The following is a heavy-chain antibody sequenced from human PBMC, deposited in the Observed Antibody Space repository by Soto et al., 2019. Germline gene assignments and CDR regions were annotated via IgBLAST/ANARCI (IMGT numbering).Heavy chain of an antibody. CDR1: EFTFSSYA. J-gene: IGHJ6*02. V-gene: IGHV3-30-3*01. Sequence: QVQLVESGGGVVHPERSLRLSCSASEFTFSSYAMHWVRQAPGKGLEWVAGISYDGGHKFYGDSVRGRFTISRDSSKTTVLLQMNSLSPEDTAAYYCARVKTDYSNPRGPFFFYGMAVWCQGTTVTVSS. CDR3: ARVKTDYSNPRGPFFFYGMAV. D-gene: IGHD4-4*01. CDR2: ISYDGGHK.